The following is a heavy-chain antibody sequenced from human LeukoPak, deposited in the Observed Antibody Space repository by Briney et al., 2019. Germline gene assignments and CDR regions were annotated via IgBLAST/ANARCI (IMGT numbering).Heavy chain of an antibody. CDR1: GFTFSTYW. Sequence: GGSLRLSCAASGFTFSTYWMSWVRQAPGKGLEWVANIKQEGNEKYYMDSVKGRFTISRDNAKNSLYLQMNGLRVEDTAVYYCARLGGTVTWDYWGQGTLVTVSS. D-gene: IGHD4-17*01. V-gene: IGHV3-7*01. J-gene: IGHJ4*02. CDR2: IKQEGNEK. CDR3: ARLGGTVTWDY.